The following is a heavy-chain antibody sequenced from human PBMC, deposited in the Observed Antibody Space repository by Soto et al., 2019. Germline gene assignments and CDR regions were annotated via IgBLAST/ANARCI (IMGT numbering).Heavy chain of an antibody. CDR2: INPNSGGT. D-gene: IGHD6-13*01. V-gene: IGHV1-2*04. CDR3: ARDRGYTTNWRRNYYYGMDV. CDR1: GYTFTGYY. Sequence: GASVKVSCQASGYTFTGYYMHWVRQAPGQGLEWMGWINPNSGGTNYAQKFQGWVTMTRDTSISTAYMELSRLRSDDTAVYYCARDRGYTTNWRRNYYYGMDVWGQGTTVTVSS. J-gene: IGHJ6*02.